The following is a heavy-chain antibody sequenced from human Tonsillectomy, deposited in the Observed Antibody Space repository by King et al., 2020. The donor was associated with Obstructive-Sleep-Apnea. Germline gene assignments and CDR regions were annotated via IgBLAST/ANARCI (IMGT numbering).Heavy chain of an antibody. CDR2: IRSEGINQ. V-gene: IGHV3-30*02. Sequence: VQLVESGGGVVQPGGSLRLSWAASGFTFSIYGMHGVRQAPGTGLEWVAFIRSEGINQYYADSVKGRFTISRDKSKNTLYLQMNSRRAEDTAVYYCAKDTADSGFDYWGQGTLVTVSS. J-gene: IGHJ4*02. D-gene: IGHD1-26*01. CDR3: AKDTADSGFDY. CDR1: GFTFSIYG.